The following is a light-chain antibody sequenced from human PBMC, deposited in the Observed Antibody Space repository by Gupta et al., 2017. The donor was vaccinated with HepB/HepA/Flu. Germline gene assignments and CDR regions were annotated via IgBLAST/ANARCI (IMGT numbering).Light chain of an antibody. Sequence: SVLSQSPSASGTPGQRVTISCSGDTSNIGSNTVKWYQHLPGTAPKLLIFSNNVRPSGVPDRFSGSKSGTSASLAISGLQSEDEADYYCATWDDSLNGGVFGGGTKVTVL. CDR1: TSNIGSNT. CDR2: SNN. CDR3: ATWDDSLNGGV. J-gene: IGLJ2*01. V-gene: IGLV1-44*01.